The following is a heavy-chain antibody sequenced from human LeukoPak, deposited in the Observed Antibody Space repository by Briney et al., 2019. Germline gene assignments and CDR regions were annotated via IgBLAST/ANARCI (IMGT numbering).Heavy chain of an antibody. J-gene: IGHJ4*02. CDR1: GGSFSGYY. CDR3: ARVYGSYSGVDY. CDR2: INHSGST. Sequence: SETLSLTCAVYGGSFSGYYWSWIRQPPGKGLEWIGEINHSGSTNYNPSLKSRVTISVDTSKNQFSLKLSSVTAADTAVYYCARVYGSYSGVDYWGQGTLVTVSS. V-gene: IGHV4-34*01. D-gene: IGHD1-26*01.